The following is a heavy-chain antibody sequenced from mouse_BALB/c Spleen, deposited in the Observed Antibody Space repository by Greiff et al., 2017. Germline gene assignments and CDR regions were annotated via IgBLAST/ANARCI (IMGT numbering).Heavy chain of an antibody. CDR3: ARDHRGVYYGSSYSWFAY. V-gene: IGHV3-6*02. Sequence: EVKLVESGPGLVKPSQSLSLTCSVTGYSITSGYYWNWIRQFPGNKLEWMGYISYDGSNNYNPSLKNRISITRDTSKNQFFLKLNSVTTEDTATYYCARDHRGVYYGSSYSWFAYWGQGTLVTVSA. J-gene: IGHJ3*01. D-gene: IGHD1-1*01. CDR2: ISYDGSN. CDR1: GYSITSGYY.